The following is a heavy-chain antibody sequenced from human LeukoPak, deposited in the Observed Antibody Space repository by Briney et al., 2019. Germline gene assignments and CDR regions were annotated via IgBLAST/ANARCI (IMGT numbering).Heavy chain of an antibody. CDR3: AKGMGYGYTTYYFDY. CDR2: IKQDGSEK. J-gene: IGHJ4*02. Sequence: PGGSLRLSCAASGFTFSNYWMIWVRQAPGKGLEWVANIKQDGSEKYYVDSVRGRFTISRDNAKNSLYLQMNSLRAEDTAVYYCAKGMGYGYTTYYFDYWGQGTLVTVSS. CDR1: GFTFSNYW. D-gene: IGHD5-12*01. V-gene: IGHV3-7*01.